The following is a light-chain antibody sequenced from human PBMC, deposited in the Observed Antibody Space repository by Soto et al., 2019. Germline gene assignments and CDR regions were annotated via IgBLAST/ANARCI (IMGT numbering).Light chain of an antibody. CDR1: GGDVGGYDF. V-gene: IGLV2-14*01. CDR2: EVS. CDR3: SSYRGYYTRV. J-gene: IGLJ1*01. Sequence: QSALTQPASVSGSPGQSITISCTVTGGDVGGYDFVSWYQQHPGKAPKLLIYEVSRRPSGVSNRFSGSKSGNTACLTISGLQAEDEADYYCSSYRGYYTRVSGTGTKVTVL.